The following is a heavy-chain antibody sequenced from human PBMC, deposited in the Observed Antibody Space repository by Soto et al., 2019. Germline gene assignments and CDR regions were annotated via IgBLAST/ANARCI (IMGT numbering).Heavy chain of an antibody. CDR1: GFIFSNYG. CDR2: IRAGGGTT. Sequence: EVQLLESGGDLVQRGGSLRLSCAAYGFIFSNYGMSWVRQAPGKGLEWVSSIRAGGGTTYYADSVMGRFTISRDNSENMLYLQLNSLRADETAVFYCVKDKYDSGSSMGNWFDPWGQGTLVTVSS. V-gene: IGHV3-23*01. CDR3: VKDKYDSGSSMGNWFDP. D-gene: IGHD3-10*01. J-gene: IGHJ5*02.